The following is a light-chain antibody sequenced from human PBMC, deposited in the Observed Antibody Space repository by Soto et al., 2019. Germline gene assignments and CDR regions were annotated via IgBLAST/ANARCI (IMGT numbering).Light chain of an antibody. CDR1: QVVSRK. CDR3: QQRSNWPLT. V-gene: IGKV3-11*01. CDR2: CAS. Sequence: EILVTQTQATLSVFEGEIVTFSRVASQVVSRKLAWYQHKPGQAPRLLISCASNRATGVPARFSGSGSGTDFTLTISSLEPEDFAVYYCQQRSNWPLTFGQGTRLEI. J-gene: IGKJ5*01.